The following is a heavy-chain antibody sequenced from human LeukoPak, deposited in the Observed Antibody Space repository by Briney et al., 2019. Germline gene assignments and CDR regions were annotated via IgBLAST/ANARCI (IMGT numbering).Heavy chain of an antibody. J-gene: IGHJ6*02. CDR1: GYTFTGYY. D-gene: IGHD6-13*01. CDR3: ASPRNNPNRIAAAADYYYYGMDV. CDR2: IIPNSGGT. V-gene: IGHV1-2*02. Sequence: GASVKVSCKSSGYTFTGYYMHWVRQAPGQGLKWMGWIIPNSGGTNYAQKFQGRVTMTRDTSISTAYMELSRLRSDDTAVYYCASPRNNPNRIAAAADYYYYGMDVWGQGTTVTVSS.